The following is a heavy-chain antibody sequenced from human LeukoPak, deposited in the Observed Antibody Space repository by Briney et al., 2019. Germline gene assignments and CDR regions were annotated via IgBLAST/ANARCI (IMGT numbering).Heavy chain of an antibody. CDR1: GGTFSSYA. Sequence: SVKVSCKASGGTFSSYAISWVRQAPGQGLEWMGRIIPILGIANYAQKFQGRVTITADKSTSTAYMELSSLRSEDTAVYYCARDRRTVGSSGYHDAFDYWGQGTLVTVSS. V-gene: IGHV1-69*04. J-gene: IGHJ4*02. CDR2: IIPILGIA. CDR3: ARDRRTVGSSGYHDAFDY. D-gene: IGHD3-22*01.